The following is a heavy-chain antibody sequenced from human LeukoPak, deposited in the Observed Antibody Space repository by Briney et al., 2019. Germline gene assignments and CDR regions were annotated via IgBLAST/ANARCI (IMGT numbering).Heavy chain of an antibody. CDR3: GRDYHLGGIAV. J-gene: IGHJ6*02. Sequence: AASVTVSFTASGYTFFSYGISWVRQAPGQGLEWMGWISAYNGNTNYTQKFQGKVTMTTDTSTNTAYMELRSLRSDDTAVYYCGRDYHLGGIAVWGQGTTVTVSS. V-gene: IGHV1-18*01. CDR2: ISAYNGNT. CDR1: GYTFFSYG. D-gene: IGHD3-3*02.